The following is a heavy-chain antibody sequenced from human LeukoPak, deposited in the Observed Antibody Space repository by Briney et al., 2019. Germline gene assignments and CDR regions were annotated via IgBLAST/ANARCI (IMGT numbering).Heavy chain of an antibody. CDR2: INHSGST. CDR3: ARAPARGYSSGWYRYFDY. J-gene: IGHJ4*02. V-gene: IGHV4-34*01. D-gene: IGHD6-19*01. Sequence: MPSETLSLTCAVYGGSFSGYYWSWIRQPPGKGLEWIGEINHSGSTNYNPSLKNRVTISVDTSKNQFSLKLSSVTAADTAVYYCARAPARGYSSGWYRYFDYWGQGTLVTVSS. CDR1: GGSFSGYY.